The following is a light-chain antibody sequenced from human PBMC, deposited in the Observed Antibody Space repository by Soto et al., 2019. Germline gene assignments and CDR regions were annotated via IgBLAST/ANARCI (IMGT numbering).Light chain of an antibody. Sequence: EIVLTQSPGTLSLSPGERATLSCRASQSVTSNFLAWYQQKPGQAPRLLIYGASTRAVGVPDRFSGSGSRTDFTLTITRLEPEDFAVYYCQQYGRSPSMYTFGQGTRLGVK. V-gene: IGKV3-20*01. J-gene: IGKJ2*01. CDR3: QQYGRSPSMYT. CDR1: QSVTSNF. CDR2: GAS.